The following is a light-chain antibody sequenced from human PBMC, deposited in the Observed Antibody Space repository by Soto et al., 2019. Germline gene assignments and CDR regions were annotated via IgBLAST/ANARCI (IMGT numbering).Light chain of an antibody. V-gene: IGKV3-20*01. CDR3: QQYKRPPFA. CDR2: DAS. J-gene: IGKJ2*01. CDR1: QRVSNSY. Sequence: EIVLTQSPGTLSLFPGDRATLSCRASQRVSNSYLAWFQQKPGQAPRLLIYDASSRAAGVPDRVSGGGSGTDFTLTISALEPEDFALYFCQQYKRPPFAFGQGTRLEI.